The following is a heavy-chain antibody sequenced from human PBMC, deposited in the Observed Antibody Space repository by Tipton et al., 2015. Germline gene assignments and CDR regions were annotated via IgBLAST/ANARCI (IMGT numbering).Heavy chain of an antibody. CDR3: ASNYDSSGGYFDY. D-gene: IGHD3-22*01. CDR1: GTSINSYY. V-gene: IGHV4-59*01. CDR2: VYHSGTP. J-gene: IGHJ4*02. Sequence: TLSLTCTVSGTSINSYYWTWIRQPPGKGLEWIGYVYHSGTPKYNPSLHGRINLSIDTSNNQISLKLNSVTAADTAVYYCASNYDSSGGYFDYWGQGTLVTVSS.